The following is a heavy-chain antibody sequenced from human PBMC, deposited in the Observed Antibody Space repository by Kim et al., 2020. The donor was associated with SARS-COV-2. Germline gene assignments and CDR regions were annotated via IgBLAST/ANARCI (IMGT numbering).Heavy chain of an antibody. CDR1: GFTFSSYA. Sequence: GGSLRLSCAASGFTFSSYAMSWVRQAPGKGLEWVSAISGSGGSTYYADSVKGRFTNSRDNSKNPLYLQMNSLRAEDTAVYYCAKDQLLWFGELHWGQGTLVTVSS. V-gene: IGHV3-23*01. D-gene: IGHD3-10*01. CDR2: ISGSGGST. J-gene: IGHJ4*02. CDR3: AKDQLLWFGELH.